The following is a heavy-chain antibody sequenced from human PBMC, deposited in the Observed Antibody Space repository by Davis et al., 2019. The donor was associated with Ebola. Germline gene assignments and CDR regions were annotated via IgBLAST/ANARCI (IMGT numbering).Heavy chain of an antibody. Sequence: AASVKVSCKASGYTFTSYGISWVRQAPGQGLEWMGWISAYNGNTNYAQKLQGRVTMTTDTSTSTAYMELRSLRSDDTAVYYCARVRYSGYEPLAFDIWGQGTMVTVSS. CDR2: ISAYNGNT. CDR1: GYTFTSYG. J-gene: IGHJ3*02. D-gene: IGHD5-12*01. V-gene: IGHV1-18*01. CDR3: ARVRYSGYEPLAFDI.